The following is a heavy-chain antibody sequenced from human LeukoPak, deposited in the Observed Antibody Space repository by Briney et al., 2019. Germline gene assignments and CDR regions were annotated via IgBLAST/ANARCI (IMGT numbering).Heavy chain of an antibody. Sequence: KVSCKASGYSFTSYWIGWVRQMPGKGLEWMGIIYPGDSDTRYSPSFQGQVTISADKSISTAYLQWSSLKASDTAMYYCARHQVHNYYYYYMDVWGKGTTVTISS. CDR3: ARHQVHNYYYYYMDV. V-gene: IGHV5-51*01. CDR2: IYPGDSDT. CDR1: GYSFTSYW. J-gene: IGHJ6*03.